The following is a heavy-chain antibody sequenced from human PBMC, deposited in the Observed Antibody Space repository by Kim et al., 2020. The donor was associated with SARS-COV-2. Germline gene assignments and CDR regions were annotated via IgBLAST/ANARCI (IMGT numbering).Heavy chain of an antibody. CDR3: AREGNNIGDGMDV. CDR1: GGTFSSYA. D-gene: IGHD2-15*01. J-gene: IGHJ6*02. Sequence: SVKVSCKASGGTFSSYAISWVRQAPGQGLEWMGGIIPIFGTANYAQKFQGRVTITADESTSTAYMELSSLRSEDTAVYYCAREGNNIGDGMDVWGQGTTVTVSS. V-gene: IGHV1-69*13. CDR2: IIPIFGTA.